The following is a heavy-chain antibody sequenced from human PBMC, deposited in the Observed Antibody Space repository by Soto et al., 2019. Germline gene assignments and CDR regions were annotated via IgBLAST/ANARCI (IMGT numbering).Heavy chain of an antibody. D-gene: IGHD6-19*01. J-gene: IGHJ4*02. Sequence: SGPTXVNPTQTLTLTCSFSGFSISTTGVGVGWIRQPPGKALEWLAVIYWDDDKRYSPSLQSRLSISKDASKNQVVLTMTNMDPVDTATYYCAHRLEGYVSGWSQVCFDYWGQGAPVTVSS. CDR1: GFSISTTGVG. V-gene: IGHV2-5*02. CDR2: IYWDDDK. CDR3: AHRLEGYVSGWSQVCFDY.